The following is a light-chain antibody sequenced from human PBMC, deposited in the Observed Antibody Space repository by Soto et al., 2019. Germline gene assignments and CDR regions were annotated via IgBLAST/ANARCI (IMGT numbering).Light chain of an antibody. Sequence: LTLAPHALWLPPREIDTLSRRASQSISSYLAWYQPKPGQAPRLLIYGASSRATGIPDRFSGSGSGTDFTLTISRLEPEDFAVYYCQQYGSSPGITFGQGTRLEI. J-gene: IGKJ5*01. CDR2: GAS. CDR1: QSISSY. CDR3: QQYGSSPGIT. V-gene: IGKV3-20*01.